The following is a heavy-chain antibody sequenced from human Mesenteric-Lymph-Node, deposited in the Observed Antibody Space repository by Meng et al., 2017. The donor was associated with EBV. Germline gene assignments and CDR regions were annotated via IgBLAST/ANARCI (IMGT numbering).Heavy chain of an antibody. J-gene: IGHJ5*02. D-gene: IGHD3-16*02. CDR3: ARDRSLSTRNWFDP. V-gene: IGHV3-74*01. Sequence: DSVKGRFTISRDNAKNTLCLQMNSLRTEDTAIYYCARDRSLSTRNWFDPWGQGTLVTVSS.